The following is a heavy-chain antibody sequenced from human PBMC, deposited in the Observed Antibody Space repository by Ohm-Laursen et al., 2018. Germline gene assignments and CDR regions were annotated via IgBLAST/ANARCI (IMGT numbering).Heavy chain of an antibody. Sequence: SLRLSCAASGFTFSSYWMSWVRQAPGKGLEWVANIKQDGSEKYYADSVKGRFTISRDNSKNTLYLQMNSLRAEDTAVYYCAKGLVAAAGHFDYWGQGTLVTVSS. J-gene: IGHJ4*02. CDR2: IKQDGSEK. D-gene: IGHD6-13*01. CDR3: AKGLVAAAGHFDY. CDR1: GFTFSSYW. V-gene: IGHV3-7*01.